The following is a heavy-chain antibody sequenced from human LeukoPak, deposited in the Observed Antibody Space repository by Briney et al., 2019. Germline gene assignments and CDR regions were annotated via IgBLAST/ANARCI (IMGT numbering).Heavy chain of an antibody. D-gene: IGHD3-22*01. V-gene: IGHV1-2*02. CDR1: GYXFSDYY. CDR3: ARATIADSSTYYIDY. Sequence: ASVKVSCKASGYXFSDYYMHWVRQAPGQGHEWLGWINPNSGGTNYAQKFQGRVTMTRDMSISTAYMEVSRLTSDDTAVYYCARATIADSSTYYIDYWGLGTLVTVSS. CDR2: INPNSGGT. J-gene: IGHJ4*02.